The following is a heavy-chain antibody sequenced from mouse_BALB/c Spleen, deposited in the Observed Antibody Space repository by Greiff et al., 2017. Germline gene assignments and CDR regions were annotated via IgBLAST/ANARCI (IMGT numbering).Heavy chain of an antibody. D-gene: IGHD1-1*01. CDR3: ARDYYGSRRNAMDY. V-gene: IGHV1-20*02. J-gene: IGHJ4*01. CDR2: INPYNGDT. Sequence: EVKLMESGPELVKPGASVKISCKASGYSFTGYFMNWVMQSHGKSLEWIGRINPYNGDTFYNQKFKGKATLTVDKSSSTAHMELRSLASEDSAVYYCARDYYGSRRNAMDYWGQGTSVTVSS. CDR1: GYSFTGYF.